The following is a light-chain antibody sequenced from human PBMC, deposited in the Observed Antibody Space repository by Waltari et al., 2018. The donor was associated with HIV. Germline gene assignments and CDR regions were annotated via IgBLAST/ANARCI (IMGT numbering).Light chain of an antibody. CDR1: SSDVGSYDL. J-gene: IGLJ3*02. CDR3: GSYAGSNTWV. Sequence: QSALTQPASVSAFPGQSITISCIGGSSDVGSYDLVSWYQQCPGKVPKVIISEVSQRPSGVPIASSGSRSGETASLTISGLQAEAGADYYCGSYAGSNTWVFGGGTKLTVL. V-gene: IGLV2-23*02. CDR2: EVS.